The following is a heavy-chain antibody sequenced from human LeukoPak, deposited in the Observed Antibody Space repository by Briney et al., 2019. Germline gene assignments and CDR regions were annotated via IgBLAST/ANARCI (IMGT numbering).Heavy chain of an antibody. CDR3: ARCEIYCINGFCYKEPCDY. D-gene: IGHD2-8*01. V-gene: IGHV1-2*06. J-gene: IGHJ4*02. CDR1: GYVFTDYY. CDR2: INPYSGGT. Sequence: ASVKVSCKASGYVFTDYYIHWVRQAPGQGLEWMGRINPYSGGTNYAQKFRGRVTMTRDTSISTAYVDLSRLTSDDTAVYFCARCEIYCINGFCYKEPCDYWGQGTLVTVSS.